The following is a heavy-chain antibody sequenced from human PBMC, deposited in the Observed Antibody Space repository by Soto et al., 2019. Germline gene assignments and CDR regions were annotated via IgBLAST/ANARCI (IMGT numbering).Heavy chain of an antibody. J-gene: IGHJ5*02. Sequence: QVQLVQSGAEVKKPGSSVKVSCKASGGTFSSYAIRWVRQAPGQGLEWMGGIIPIFGTANYAQKFQGRVTITADESTSTDYMELSSLRSEDTAVYYCARGSSHYYESSGYHNWFDPWGQGTLVTVSS. CDR3: ARGSSHYYESSGYHNWFDP. CDR2: IIPIFGTA. V-gene: IGHV1-69*01. D-gene: IGHD3-22*01. CDR1: GGTFSSYA.